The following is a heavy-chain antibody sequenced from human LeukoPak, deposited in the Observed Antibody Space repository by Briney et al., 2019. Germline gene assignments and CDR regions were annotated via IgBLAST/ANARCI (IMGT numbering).Heavy chain of an antibody. Sequence: SETLSLTCTVSGGSISSSSYYWGWIRQPPGKVLEWIGSIYYSGSTYYNPSLKSRVTISVDTSKNQFSLKLSSVTAADTAVYYCARGMGGYNSGVYHWGQGTLVTVSS. CDR1: GGSISSSSYY. CDR3: ARGMGGYNSGVYH. CDR2: IYYSGST. D-gene: IGHD5-24*01. V-gene: IGHV4-39*07. J-gene: IGHJ5*02.